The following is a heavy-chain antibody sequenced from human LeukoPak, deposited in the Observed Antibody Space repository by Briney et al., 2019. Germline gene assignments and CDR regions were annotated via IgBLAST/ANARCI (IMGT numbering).Heavy chain of an antibody. CDR2: ISYDGSNK. CDR1: GFTFSSYA. CDR3: ASLLAAAGARGWFDP. V-gene: IGHV3-30*01. D-gene: IGHD6-13*01. J-gene: IGHJ5*02. Sequence: GGSLRLSCAASGFTFSSYAMHWVRQAPGKGLEWVAVISYDGSNKSYADSVKGRFTISRDNSKNTLYLQMNSLRAEDTAVYYCASLLAAAGARGWFDPWGQGTLVTVSS.